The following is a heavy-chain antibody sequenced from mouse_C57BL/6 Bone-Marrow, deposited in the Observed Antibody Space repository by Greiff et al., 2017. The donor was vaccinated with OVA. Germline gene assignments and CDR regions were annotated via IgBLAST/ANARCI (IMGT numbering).Heavy chain of an antibody. Sequence: VKLQESGAELVRPGTSVKVSCKASGYAFTNYLIEWVKQRPGQGLEWIGVINPGSGGTNYNEKFKGKATLTADKSSSTAYMQLSSLTSEDSAVYFCARSPIYYYGSSPPWFAYWGQGTLVTVSA. V-gene: IGHV1-54*01. CDR1: GYAFTNYL. CDR3: ARSPIYYYGSSPPWFAY. D-gene: IGHD1-1*01. CDR2: INPGSGGT. J-gene: IGHJ3*01.